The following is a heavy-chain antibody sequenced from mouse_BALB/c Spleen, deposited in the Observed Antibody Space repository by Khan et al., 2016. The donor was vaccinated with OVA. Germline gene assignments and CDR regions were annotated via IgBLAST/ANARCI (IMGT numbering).Heavy chain of an antibody. CDR2: IHYSGST. V-gene: IGHV3-2*02. CDR3: ARGRAY. CDR1: GYSITSDYA. Sequence: EVQLQESGPGLVKPSQSLSLTCTATGYSITSDYAWNWIRQFPGNKLEWMGYIHYSGSTSYSPSLKSRISITRETSKNQYFLHLNSVTSEDTATYYCARGRAYWGQGTLVTVSA. J-gene: IGHJ3*01. D-gene: IGHD3-3*01.